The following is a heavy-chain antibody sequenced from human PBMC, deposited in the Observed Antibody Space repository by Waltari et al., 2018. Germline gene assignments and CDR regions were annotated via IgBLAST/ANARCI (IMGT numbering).Heavy chain of an antibody. CDR3: ARVNCSSTSCYGPNWFDP. CDR1: AGSIITYY. CDR2: IYYSGST. J-gene: IGHJ5*02. Sequence: HVQLQESGPGPWKTSETMSLTCHVSAGSIITYYRIWIRQPPGKGLEWICYIYYSGSTNYNPSLKSRVTISVDTSKNQFSLKLSSVTAADTAVYYCARVNCSSTSCYGPNWFDPWGQGTLVTVSS. V-gene: IGHV4-59*01. D-gene: IGHD2-2*01.